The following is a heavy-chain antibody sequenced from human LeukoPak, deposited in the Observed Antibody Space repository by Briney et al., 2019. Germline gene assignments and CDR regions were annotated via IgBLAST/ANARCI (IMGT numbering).Heavy chain of an antibody. J-gene: IGHJ4*02. CDR3: AKDLGVATVGVGY. Sequence: PGGSLRLSCAASGFTFSSYGMHWVRQAPGKGLEWVVVISYDGSNKYYADSVKGRFTISRDNSKNTLYLQMNSLRAEDTAVYYCAKDLGVATVGVGYWGQGTLVTVSS. D-gene: IGHD5-12*01. CDR1: GFTFSSYG. CDR2: ISYDGSNK. V-gene: IGHV3-30*18.